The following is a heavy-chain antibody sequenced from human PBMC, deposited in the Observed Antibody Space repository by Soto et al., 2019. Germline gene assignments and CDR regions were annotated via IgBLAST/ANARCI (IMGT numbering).Heavy chain of an antibody. D-gene: IGHD3-22*01. CDR3: ARQIYDSDTGPNCQYYCDS. J-gene: IGHJ4*02. V-gene: IGHV5-10-1*01. CDR2: IDPSDSQT. CDR1: GYSFAGYW. Sequence: PGESLKISCKGSGYSFAGYWITWVRQKPGKGLEWMGRIDPSDSQTYYSPSFRGHVTISVTKSITTVFLQWSSLRASDTAMYYCARQIYDSDTGPNCQYYCDSWGQGTPVTVSS.